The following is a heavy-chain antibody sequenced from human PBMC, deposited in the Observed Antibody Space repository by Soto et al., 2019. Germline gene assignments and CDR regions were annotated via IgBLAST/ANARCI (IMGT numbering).Heavy chain of an antibody. CDR1: GFSLSTSGVG. Sequence: QITLKESGPTLVKPTQTLTLTCTFSGFSLSTSGVGVGWIRQPPGKALEWLALIYWDDDKRYSPSLKSRLTIAKDTSKTQVVLTMTNMDPVDTATYYCAHSQGSSWAQNWFHPWGKGPLVTVSS. V-gene: IGHV2-5*02. CDR3: AHSQGSSWAQNWFHP. CDR2: IYWDDDK. J-gene: IGHJ5*02. D-gene: IGHD6-13*01.